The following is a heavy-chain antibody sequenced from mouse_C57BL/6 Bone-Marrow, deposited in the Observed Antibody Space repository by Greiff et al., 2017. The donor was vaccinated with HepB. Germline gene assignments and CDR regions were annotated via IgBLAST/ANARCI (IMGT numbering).Heavy chain of an antibody. V-gene: IGHV1-53*01. CDR2: INPSNGGT. CDR1: GYTFTSYW. D-gene: IGHD2-5*01. J-gene: IGHJ4*01. Sequence: QVQLQQPGTELVKPGASVKLSCKASGYTFTSYWMHWVKQMPGQGLEWIGHINPSNGGTNYNEKFKSKVTLTVDKYSSKAYMQLSSLTSEDSAVYYCGGYSKYYAMDYWGQGTSVTVSS. CDR3: GGYSKYYAMDY.